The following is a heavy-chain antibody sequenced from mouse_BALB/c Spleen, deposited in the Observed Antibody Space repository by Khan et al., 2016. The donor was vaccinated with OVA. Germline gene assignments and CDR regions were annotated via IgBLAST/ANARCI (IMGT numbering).Heavy chain of an antibody. CDR2: IRLKSNNYAT. CDR3: TTGFAY. J-gene: IGHJ3*01. V-gene: IGHV6-6*02. CDR1: GFTFSNYW. Sequence: EVKLEESGGGLVQPGGSMKLSCVASGFTFSNYWMNWVRQSPEQGLEWVAEIRLKSNNYATHDAESVKGRFTISRDDSKSSVYLQMNNLRAEDTGIYYCTTGFAYWGQGTLVTVSA.